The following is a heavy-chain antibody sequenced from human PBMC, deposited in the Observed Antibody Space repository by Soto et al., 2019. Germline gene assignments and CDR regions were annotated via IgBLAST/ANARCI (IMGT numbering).Heavy chain of an antibody. CDR2: ILSRGRDI. CDR1: GFLFSTST. V-gene: IGHV3-30*04. D-gene: IGHD2-2*01. CDR3: AKDRGGDCPDNSCYFGADY. Sequence: QAQLVQSGGGMVHPGRSLRLSCEASGFLFSTSTLNWVRRAPGKGLEWVAEILSRGRDIYYADSVKGRFTVSRDNSKNTLSLHMDRLRVEDTAVYYCAKDRGGDCPDNSCYFGADYWGQGTPVTVSS. J-gene: IGHJ4*02.